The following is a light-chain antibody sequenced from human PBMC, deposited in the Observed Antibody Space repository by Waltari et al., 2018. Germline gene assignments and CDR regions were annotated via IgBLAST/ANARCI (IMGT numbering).Light chain of an antibody. CDR2: WAS. CDR1: QSVLYSSNNRNY. J-gene: IGKJ1*01. Sequence: DIVMTQSPDSLAVSLGERATINCKSSQSVLYSSNNRNYLAWYQQKPGQPPKMLIYWASTRESGVPDRFSGSGSGTEFTLTISSLQAEDVAVYYCHQYYSNRMWTFGQGTKVEIK. CDR3: HQYYSNRMWT. V-gene: IGKV4-1*01.